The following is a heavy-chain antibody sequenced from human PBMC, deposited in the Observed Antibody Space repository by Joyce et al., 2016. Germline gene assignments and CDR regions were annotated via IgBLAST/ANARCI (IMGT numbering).Heavy chain of an antibody. CDR1: GFTFSSYA. D-gene: IGHD2-21*02. Sequence: EVQLLESGGGLVQPGGSLRLSCEASGFTFSSYAMSWVRQAPGKGLEWVSSISGGGGSTYYADAVKGRFTISRDNSKNTLYLQMNSLRAEDTAVYYCVQSPNCGRDCYELVGDFQHWGQGTLVTVSS. V-gene: IGHV3-23*01. CDR2: ISGGGGST. J-gene: IGHJ1*01. CDR3: VQSPNCGRDCYELVGDFQH.